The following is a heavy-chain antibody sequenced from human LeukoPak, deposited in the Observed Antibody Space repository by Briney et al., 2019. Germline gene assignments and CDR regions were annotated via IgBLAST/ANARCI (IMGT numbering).Heavy chain of an antibody. J-gene: IGHJ4*02. CDR2: IYTTGRT. Sequence: SETLSLTCTVSSGSITSYFWGWVRQPPGKGLEWIGRIYTTGRTNYNPSLKSRVTMSVDKSKNQFSLNLSFVTAADSAVYSCAGRDYWGQGILVTVSS. CDR3: AGRDY. V-gene: IGHV4-4*07. CDR1: SGSITSYF.